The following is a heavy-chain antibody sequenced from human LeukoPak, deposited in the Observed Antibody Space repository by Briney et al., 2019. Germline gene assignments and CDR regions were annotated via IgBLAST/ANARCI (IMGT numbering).Heavy chain of an antibody. CDR3: ALNLVGAPTRAFDI. CDR1: GFTFDDYA. CDR2: ISWNSGSI. J-gene: IGHJ3*02. V-gene: IGHV3-9*01. D-gene: IGHD1-26*01. Sequence: GGSLRLSCAASGFTFDDYAMHWVRQAPGKGLEWVSGISWNSGSIGYADSVKGRFTISRDNSKNSLYLQMNSLRTEDTALYYCALNLVGAPTRAFDIWGQGTMVTVSS.